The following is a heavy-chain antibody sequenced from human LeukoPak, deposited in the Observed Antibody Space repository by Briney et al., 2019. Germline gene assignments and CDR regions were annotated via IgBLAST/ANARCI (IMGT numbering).Heavy chain of an antibody. J-gene: IGHJ4*02. D-gene: IGHD3-10*01. V-gene: IGHV4-59*01. CDR1: GGSISSYY. CDR2: IYYSGST. Sequence: SETLSLTCTVSGGSISSYYWSWIRQPPGKGLEWIGYIYYSGSTNYNPSLKSRVTISVDTSRNQFSLNLSSVTAADTAVYYCARAWFGESAYTFDYWGQGTLVSVSS. CDR3: ARAWFGESAYTFDY.